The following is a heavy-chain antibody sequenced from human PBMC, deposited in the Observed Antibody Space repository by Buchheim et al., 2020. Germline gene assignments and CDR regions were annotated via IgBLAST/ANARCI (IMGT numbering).Heavy chain of an antibody. D-gene: IGHD3-22*01. Sequence: QVQLVESGRGVAQPGRSLRLSCAASGFTFSSYAMHWVRQAPGKGLEWVAVISYDGSNKYYADSVKGRFTISRDNSKNTLYLQMNSLRAEDTAVYYCARVAGETYYYDRSGYHIDYWGQGTL. CDR1: GFTFSSYA. J-gene: IGHJ4*02. V-gene: IGHV3-30-3*01. CDR2: ISYDGSNK. CDR3: ARVAGETYYYDRSGYHIDY.